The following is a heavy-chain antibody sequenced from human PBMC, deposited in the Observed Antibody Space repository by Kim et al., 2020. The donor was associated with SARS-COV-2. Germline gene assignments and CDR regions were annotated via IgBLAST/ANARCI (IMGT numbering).Heavy chain of an antibody. Sequence: SRVTISVDTSKNQFSLKLSSVTAADTAVYYCAREPNCSSTSCYGRRWFDPWGQGTLVTVSS. V-gene: IGHV4-34*01. J-gene: IGHJ5*02. CDR3: AREPNCSSTSCYGRRWFDP. D-gene: IGHD2-2*01.